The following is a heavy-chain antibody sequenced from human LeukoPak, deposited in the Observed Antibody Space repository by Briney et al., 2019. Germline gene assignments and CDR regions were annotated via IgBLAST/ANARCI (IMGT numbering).Heavy chain of an antibody. CDR2: ISYDGSNK. D-gene: IGHD2-15*01. CDR1: GFTFSSYG. V-gene: IGHV3-30*18. Sequence: PGGSLRLSCAASGFTFSSYGMHWVRQAPGKGLEWVAVISYDGSNKYYADSVKGRFTISRDNSKNTLYLQMNSLRAEDTAVYYCAKPNYCSGGSCYSGDYYYYGMDVWGQGTTVTVPS. J-gene: IGHJ6*02. CDR3: AKPNYCSGGSCYSGDYYYYGMDV.